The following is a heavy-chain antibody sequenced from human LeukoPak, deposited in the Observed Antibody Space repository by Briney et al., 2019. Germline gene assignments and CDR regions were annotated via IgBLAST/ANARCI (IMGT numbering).Heavy chain of an antibody. D-gene: IGHD1-20*01. CDR1: GFSFSIYW. CDR2: IKPDGSDK. Sequence: GGSLRLSCAASGFSFSIYWMSWVRQAPGKGLEWVATIKPDGSDKFHVDSVKGRFTFSRDNAKDSLYLQMYSLRAEDTAVYYCARGSNWNPDYWGQGTLVAVSS. V-gene: IGHV3-7*01. J-gene: IGHJ4*02. CDR3: ARGSNWNPDY.